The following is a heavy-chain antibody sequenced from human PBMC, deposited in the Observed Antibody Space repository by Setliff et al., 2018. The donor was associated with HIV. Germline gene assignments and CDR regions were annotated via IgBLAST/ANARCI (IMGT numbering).Heavy chain of an antibody. CDR1: GASITSHY. CDR2: IYSTGST. D-gene: IGHD4-17*01. CDR3: AKGAGFYGDYTFDY. Sequence: PLETLSLTCTVSGASITSHYWSWIRQSPGRELEWIGYIYSTGSTYYNPSLQSRVSISMDASKNKFSLKVTSVTSADTAVYYCAKGAGFYGDYTFDYWGQGNLVTVSS. V-gene: IGHV4-59*11. J-gene: IGHJ4*02.